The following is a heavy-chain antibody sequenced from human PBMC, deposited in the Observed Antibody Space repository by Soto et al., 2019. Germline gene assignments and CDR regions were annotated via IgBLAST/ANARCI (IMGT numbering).Heavy chain of an antibody. CDR1: GGSFSGYS. J-gene: IGHJ4*02. CDR2: INHSGST. D-gene: IGHD3-10*01. V-gene: IGHV4-34*01. Sequence: PSETLSHTCAVYGGSFSGYSWSWIRQPPGKGLEWIGEINHSGSTNYNPSLKSRVTISVDTSKNQFSLKLSSVTAADTAVYYCASPQSSYDYWGQVTLVTVS. CDR3: ASPQSSYDY.